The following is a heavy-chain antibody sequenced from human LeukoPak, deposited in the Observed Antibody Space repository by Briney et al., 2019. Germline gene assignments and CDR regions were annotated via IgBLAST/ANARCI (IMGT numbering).Heavy chain of an antibody. J-gene: IGHJ4*02. CDR2: INQDGSEK. CDR3: ARDDYNSGSYSYFDY. V-gene: IGHV3-7*01. Sequence: PGGSLRLSCAASGFTFSRYWMHWVRQPPGKGLEWVANINQDGSEKYYLDSVKGRFTISRDNAKNSLFLRMNSLRAEDTAVYYCARDDYNSGSYSYFDYWGQGTLVTVSS. CDR1: GFTFSRYW. D-gene: IGHD6-19*01.